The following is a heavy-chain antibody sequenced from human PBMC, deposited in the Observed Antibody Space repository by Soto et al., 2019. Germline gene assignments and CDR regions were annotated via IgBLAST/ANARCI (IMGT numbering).Heavy chain of an antibody. D-gene: IGHD3-10*01. Sequence: SVKVSCKASGGTFSSYATSWVRQAPGQGLEWMGGIIPIFGTANYAQKFQGRVTITADESTSTAYMELSSLRSEDTAVYYCARDPGGNYYGSATYPPAAYNWLDPWGQGTLVSVSS. CDR2: IIPIFGTA. CDR3: ARDPGGNYYGSATYPPAAYNWLDP. V-gene: IGHV1-69*13. J-gene: IGHJ5*02. CDR1: GGTFSSYA.